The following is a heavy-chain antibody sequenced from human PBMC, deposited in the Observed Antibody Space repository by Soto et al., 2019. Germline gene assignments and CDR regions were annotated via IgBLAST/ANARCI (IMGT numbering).Heavy chain of an antibody. Sequence: GGSLRLSCAASGFTFSSYAMSWVRQAPGKGLEWVSAISGSGGSTYYADSVKGRFTISRDNSKNTLYLQMNSLRAEDTAVYYCAKKPRDLAAAGPSTYYYYYMDVWGKGTTVTVS. V-gene: IGHV3-23*01. D-gene: IGHD6-13*01. CDR3: AKKPRDLAAAGPSTYYYYYMDV. CDR2: ISGSGGST. J-gene: IGHJ6*03. CDR1: GFTFSSYA.